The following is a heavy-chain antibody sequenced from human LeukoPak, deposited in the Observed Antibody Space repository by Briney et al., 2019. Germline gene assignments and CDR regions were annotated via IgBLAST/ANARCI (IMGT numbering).Heavy chain of an antibody. D-gene: IGHD7-27*01. V-gene: IGHV3-64*01. Sequence: GGSLRLSCAASGFTFSSYAMHWVRQAPGKGLEYVSAISSNGGSTYYANSVKGRFTISRDNSKNTLYLQMGSLRAEDMAVYYCAREVTGALGYFDYWGQGTLVTVSS. CDR2: ISSNGGST. CDR3: AREVTGALGYFDY. J-gene: IGHJ4*02. CDR1: GFTFSSYA.